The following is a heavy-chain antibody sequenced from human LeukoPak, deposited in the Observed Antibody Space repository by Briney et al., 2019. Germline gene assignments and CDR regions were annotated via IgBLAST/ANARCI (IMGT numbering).Heavy chain of an antibody. Sequence: ASVKVSCKASGYTFTSYGISWVRQAPGQGLEWMGWINPNSGGTNYAQKFQGRVTMTRDTSISTAYMELSRLRSDDTAVYYCARVVSEEMATITGAFDIWGQGTMVTVSS. J-gene: IGHJ3*02. CDR2: INPNSGGT. D-gene: IGHD5-24*01. CDR1: GYTFTSYG. V-gene: IGHV1-2*02. CDR3: ARVVSEEMATITGAFDI.